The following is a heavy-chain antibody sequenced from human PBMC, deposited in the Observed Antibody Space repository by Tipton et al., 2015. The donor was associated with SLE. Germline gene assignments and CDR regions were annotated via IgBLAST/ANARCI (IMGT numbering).Heavy chain of an antibody. D-gene: IGHD3-16*02. V-gene: IGHV4-59*12. Sequence: TLSLTCTVSGASTNTKYWTWIRQSPGKGLEWIGYANRNGGTKIKSSLERRVTISLDTSRSQFSLKLSSVTAADTAVYYCAHAHLWGSYRYASDIWGQGTRFTFSS. CDR3: AHAHLWGSYRYASDI. CDR2: ANRNGGT. J-gene: IGHJ3*02. CDR1: GASTNTKY.